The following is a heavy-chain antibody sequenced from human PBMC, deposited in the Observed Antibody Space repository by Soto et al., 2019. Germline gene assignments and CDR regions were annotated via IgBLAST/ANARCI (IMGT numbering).Heavy chain of an antibody. CDR1: GGSISSGGYY. Sequence: PSETLSLTCTVSGGSISSGGYYWSWIRQHPGKGLEWIGYIYYSGSTYYNPSLKSRVTISVDTSKNQFSLKLSSVTAADTAVYYCARSTRGRNYYYGMDVWGQGTTVTVSS. CDR3: ARSTRGRNYYYGMDV. V-gene: IGHV4-31*03. J-gene: IGHJ6*02. D-gene: IGHD3-16*01. CDR2: IYYSGST.